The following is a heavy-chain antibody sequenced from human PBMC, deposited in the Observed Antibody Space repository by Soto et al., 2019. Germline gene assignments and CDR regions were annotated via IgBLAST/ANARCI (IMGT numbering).Heavy chain of an antibody. D-gene: IGHD5-12*01. CDR3: ARIRAQDVDRPFYGMDV. Sequence: ESGPTLVNPTQTLTLTCTFSGFSLSTSGMCVSWIRQPPGKALEWLARIDWDDDKYYSTSLKTRLTISKDTSKNQVVLTMTNMDPVDTATYYCARIRAQDVDRPFYGMDVWGQGTTVTVSS. CDR1: GFSLSTSGMC. CDR2: IDWDDDK. J-gene: IGHJ6*02. V-gene: IGHV2-70*11.